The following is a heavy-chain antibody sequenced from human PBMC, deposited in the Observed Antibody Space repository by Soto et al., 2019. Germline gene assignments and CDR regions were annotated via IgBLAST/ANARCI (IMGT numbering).Heavy chain of an antibody. J-gene: IGHJ4*02. CDR3: AKSTMVFLVIPEFDY. V-gene: IGHV3-23*01. CDR2: ISGSGDTT. D-gene: IGHD3-10*01. CDR1: GFTFRSYA. Sequence: EVQLLESGGDLVQPGGSLRLSCAASGFTFRSYAMSWVRQAPGKGLEWVSGISGSGDTTYYADSVKGRFTISRDNSQNTLFLQLSSLRAEDTAVYYCAKSTMVFLVIPEFDYWGQGTLVTVSS.